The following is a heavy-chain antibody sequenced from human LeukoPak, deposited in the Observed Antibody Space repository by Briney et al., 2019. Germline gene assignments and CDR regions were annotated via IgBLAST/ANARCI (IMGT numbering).Heavy chain of an antibody. Sequence: ASVKVSCKASGYTFTSYCMHWVRQAPGQGLEWMGIINPSGGSTSYAQKFQGRVTMTRDTSTSTVYMELSSLRSEDTAVYYCAREATYYDFWSGYSGADYFDYWGQGTLVTVSS. CDR1: GYTFTSYC. CDR3: AREATYYDFWSGYSGADYFDY. V-gene: IGHV1-46*01. CDR2: INPSGGST. J-gene: IGHJ4*02. D-gene: IGHD3-3*01.